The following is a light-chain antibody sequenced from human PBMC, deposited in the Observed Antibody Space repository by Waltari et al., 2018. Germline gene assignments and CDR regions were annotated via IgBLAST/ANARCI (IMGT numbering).Light chain of an antibody. J-gene: IGKJ2*01. Sequence: EIVLTQSPGTLSLSPGERATLSCRTSQSVYSSYLAWYQQKPGQAPRLLLYGATNRATGIPDRFRGSGSGTDYALTISRLEPEDFALYYCQQYGTSPYTFGQGTKLEI. CDR2: GAT. CDR3: QQYGTSPYT. V-gene: IGKV3-20*01. CDR1: QSVYSSY.